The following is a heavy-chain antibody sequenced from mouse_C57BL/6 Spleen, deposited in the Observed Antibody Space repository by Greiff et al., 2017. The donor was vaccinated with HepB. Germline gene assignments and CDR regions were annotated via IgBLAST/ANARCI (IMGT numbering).Heavy chain of an antibody. V-gene: IGHV5-6*02. CDR2: ISSGGSYN. Sequence: EVKLMESGGDLVKPGGSLKLSCAASGFAFSSSGMSWVRQTPDKRLEWVATISSGGSYNYFPDRVKGRFTISRDNAKNTLYLQMSGLKSDDTAMYDCARRGGRYYYFDYWGQGTTLTVSS. D-gene: IGHD2-14*01. CDR1: GFAFSSSG. CDR3: ARRGGRYYYFDY. J-gene: IGHJ2*01.